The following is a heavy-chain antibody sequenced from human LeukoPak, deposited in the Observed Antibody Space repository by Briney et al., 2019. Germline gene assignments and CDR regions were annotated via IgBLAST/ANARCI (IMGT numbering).Heavy chain of an antibody. D-gene: IGHD3-3*01. Sequence: KPSETLSLTCTVSGGSISSYYWSWIRQPPGKGLERIGYIYYSGSTNYNPSLKSRVTISVDTSKNQFSLKLSSVTAADTAVYYCARAYYGDFWSGYPNWFDPWGQGTLVTVSS. J-gene: IGHJ5*02. CDR3: ARAYYGDFWSGYPNWFDP. CDR2: IYYSGST. V-gene: IGHV4-59*01. CDR1: GGSISSYY.